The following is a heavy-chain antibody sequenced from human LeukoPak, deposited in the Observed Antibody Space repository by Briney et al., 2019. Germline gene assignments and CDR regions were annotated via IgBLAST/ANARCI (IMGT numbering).Heavy chain of an antibody. CDR1: GYTFTGYY. Sequence: ASVKVSCKASGYTFTGYYMHWVRQAPGQGLEWMGWINPNSGGTNYAQKFQGRVTMTRDTSISTAYMELSRLRSDDTAVYYCARARTIVHWSDPWGQGTLVTVSS. V-gene: IGHV1-2*02. CDR3: ARARTIVHWSDP. J-gene: IGHJ5*02. D-gene: IGHD4-11*01. CDR2: INPNSGGT.